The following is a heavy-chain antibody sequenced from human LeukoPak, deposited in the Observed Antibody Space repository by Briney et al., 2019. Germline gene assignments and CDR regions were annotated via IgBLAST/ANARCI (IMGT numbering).Heavy chain of an antibody. Sequence: SETLSLTCTVSGGSISSGSYYWSWIRQPPGKGLEWIGRIYTSGSTNYNPSLKSRVTISVDTSKNQFSLKLSSVTAADTAVYYCARDSPMRSELRAYYYYYMDVWGKGTTATVSS. CDR2: IYTSGST. J-gene: IGHJ6*03. V-gene: IGHV4-61*02. CDR1: GGSISSGSYY. D-gene: IGHD1-14*01. CDR3: ARDSPMRSELRAYYYYYMDV.